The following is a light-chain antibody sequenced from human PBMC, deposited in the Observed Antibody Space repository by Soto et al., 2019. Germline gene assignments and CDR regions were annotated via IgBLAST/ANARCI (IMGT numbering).Light chain of an antibody. CDR1: SSNIGAAYD. J-gene: IGLJ3*02. CDR3: QSYDSSLSGSV. Sequence: QSVLTQPPSVSGAPGQRVTISCTGGSSNIGAAYDVHRYQQGPGTAPKLLIYANKNRPAGVPDRFSGSKSGTSASLAITGLQPEDEADYYCQSYDSSLSGSVFGGGTKLTVL. CDR2: ANK. V-gene: IGLV1-40*01.